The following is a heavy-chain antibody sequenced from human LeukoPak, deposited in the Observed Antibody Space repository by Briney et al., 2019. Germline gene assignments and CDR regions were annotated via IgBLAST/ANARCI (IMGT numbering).Heavy chain of an antibody. CDR3: AKGLDSSAYYYFDY. D-gene: IGHD6-19*01. J-gene: IGHJ4*02. V-gene: IGHV3-9*03. Sequence: GRSPRLSCAASGFTFDDYAMHWVRQAPGKGLEWVSGISWNSGSIGYADSVKGRFTISRDNAKNSLYLQMNSLRAEDMALYYCAKGLDSSAYYYFDYWGQGTLVTVSS. CDR2: ISWNSGSI. CDR1: GFTFDDYA.